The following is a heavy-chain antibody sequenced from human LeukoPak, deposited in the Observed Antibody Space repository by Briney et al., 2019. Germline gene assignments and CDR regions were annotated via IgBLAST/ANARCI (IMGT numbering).Heavy chain of an antibody. CDR1: GFRFTDHS. CDR2: LGRSGEYK. J-gene: IGHJ6*02. CDR3: VKDRPCETCMPMDA. Sequence: GGSLRLSCAASGFRFTDHSMGWVRQAPEKGLEWVAGLGRSGEYKYYADSVKGRFTISRDNSKDTVSLQMNSLRAEDSAIYFCVKDRPCETCMPMDAWGQGTTVTVSS. D-gene: IGHD2-2*01. V-gene: IGHV3-23*01.